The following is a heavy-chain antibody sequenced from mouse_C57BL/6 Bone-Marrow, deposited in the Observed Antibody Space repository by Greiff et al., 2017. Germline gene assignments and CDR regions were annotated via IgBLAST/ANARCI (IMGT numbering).Heavy chain of an antibody. Sequence: QVQLKESGAELVRPGASVKLSCKASGYTFTDYYINWVKQRPGQGLEWIARIYPGSGNTYYNEKFKGKATLTAEQSYSTAYIQLSSLTSEDSAVYFCANYGSSYDYWGKGTTLTVSA. D-gene: IGHD1-1*01. CDR2: IYPGSGNT. CDR3: ANYGSSYDY. CDR1: GYTFTDYY. J-gene: IGHJ2*01. V-gene: IGHV1-76*01.